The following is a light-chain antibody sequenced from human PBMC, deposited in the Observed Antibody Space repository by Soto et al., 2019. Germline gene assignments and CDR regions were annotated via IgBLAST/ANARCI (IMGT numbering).Light chain of an antibody. CDR3: QQYDNLPLT. V-gene: IGKV1-33*01. CDR2: DAS. Sequence: DLQMTQSPSSLFAPVGDRVTITCQASQDISNYLNWYQQKPGKAPKLLIYDASNLETGVPSRFSGSGSGTDFTFTISSLQPEDIATYYCQQYDNLPLTFGGGTKVEIK. CDR1: QDISNY. J-gene: IGKJ4*01.